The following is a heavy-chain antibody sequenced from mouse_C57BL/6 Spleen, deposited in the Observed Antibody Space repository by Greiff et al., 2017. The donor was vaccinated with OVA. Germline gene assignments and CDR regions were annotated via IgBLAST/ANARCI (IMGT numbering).Heavy chain of an antibody. V-gene: IGHV3-8*01. CDR1: GYSITSDY. Sequence: VQLKESGPGLAKPSQTLSLTCSVTGYSITSDYWNWIRKFPGNKLEYMGYISYSGSTYYNPSLKSRISITRDTSKNQYYLQLNSVTTEDTATYYCARLGVITTVVDWYFDVWGTGTTVTVSS. J-gene: IGHJ1*03. CDR3: ARLGVITTVVDWYFDV. CDR2: ISYSGST. D-gene: IGHD1-1*01.